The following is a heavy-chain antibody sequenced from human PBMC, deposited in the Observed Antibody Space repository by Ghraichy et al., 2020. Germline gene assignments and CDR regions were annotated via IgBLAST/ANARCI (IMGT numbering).Heavy chain of an antibody. CDR2: ISHDGSNK. D-gene: IGHD3-22*01. V-gene: IGHV3-30*18. Sequence: LSLTCAVSGFIFSGYDMNWVRQAPGKGLEWVAVISHDGSNKYYGDSVKGRFTISRDNSKNTLYLQINNLRAEDTAVYYCANADYYDSSGYYLRYWGPGTLVTVSS. J-gene: IGHJ4*02. CDR1: GFIFSGYD. CDR3: ANADYYDSSGYYLRY.